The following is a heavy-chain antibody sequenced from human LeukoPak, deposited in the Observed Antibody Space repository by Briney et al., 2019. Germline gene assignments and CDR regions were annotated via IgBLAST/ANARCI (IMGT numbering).Heavy chain of an antibody. CDR2: IYYSGST. CDR3: ASLDSSSWYSACDI. D-gene: IGHD6-13*01. V-gene: IGHV4-39*01. J-gene: IGHJ3*02. CDR1: GGSISSSSYY. Sequence: SETLSLTCTVSGGSISSSSYYWGWIRQPPGKGLEWIGSIYYSGSTYYNPSLKSRVTISVDTSKDQFSLRLSSVTAADTAMYYCASLDSSSWYSACDIWDKGKMVTVSS.